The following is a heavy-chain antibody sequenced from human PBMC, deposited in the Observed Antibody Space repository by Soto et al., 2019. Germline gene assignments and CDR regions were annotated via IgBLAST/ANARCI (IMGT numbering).Heavy chain of an antibody. CDR1: GFTFSSYA. Sequence: GGSLRLSCAASGFTFSSYAMHWVRQAPGKGLEWVAVISYDGSNKYYADSVKGRFTISRDNSKNTLYLQMNSLRAEDTAVYYCAREDYDILTGYLRYGMEVWGQGTTVTVSS. J-gene: IGHJ6*02. V-gene: IGHV3-30-3*01. CDR3: AREDYDILTGYLRYGMEV. CDR2: ISYDGSNK. D-gene: IGHD3-9*01.